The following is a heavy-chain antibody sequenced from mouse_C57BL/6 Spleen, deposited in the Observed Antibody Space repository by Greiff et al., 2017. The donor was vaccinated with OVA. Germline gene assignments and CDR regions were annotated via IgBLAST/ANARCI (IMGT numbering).Heavy chain of an antibody. CDR1: GYAFSSYW. V-gene: IGHV1-80*01. CDR3: ARAVLRYHFDY. J-gene: IGHJ2*01. D-gene: IGHD1-1*01. Sequence: QVQLQQSGAELVKPGASVKISCKASGYAFSSYWMNWVKQRPGKGLEWIGQIYPGDGDTNYNGKFKGKATLTADKSSSTAYMQLSSLTSEDSAVYFCARAVLRYHFDYWGKGTTLTVSS. CDR2: IYPGDGDT.